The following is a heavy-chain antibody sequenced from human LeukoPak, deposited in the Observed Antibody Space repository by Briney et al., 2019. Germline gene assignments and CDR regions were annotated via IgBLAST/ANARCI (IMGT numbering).Heavy chain of an antibody. CDR3: ARGRDVWFGELTPLNWFDP. V-gene: IGHV4-39*07. Sequence: PSETLSLTCTVSGGSISSSSYYWGWIRQPPGKGLEWIGSIYYSGSTYYNPSLKSRVTISVDTSKNQFSLKLSSVTAADTAVYYCARGRDVWFGELTPLNWFDPWGQGTLVTVSS. J-gene: IGHJ5*02. CDR2: IYYSGST. CDR1: GGSISSSSYY. D-gene: IGHD3-10*01.